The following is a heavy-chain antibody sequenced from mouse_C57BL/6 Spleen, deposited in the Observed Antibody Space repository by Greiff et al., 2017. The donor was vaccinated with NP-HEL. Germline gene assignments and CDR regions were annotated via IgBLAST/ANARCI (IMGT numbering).Heavy chain of an antibody. CDR3: ARNYYGSSSWYFDV. V-gene: IGHV1-69*01. Sequence: VQLQQSGAELVMPGASVKLSCKASGYTFTSYWMHWVKQRPGQGLEWIGEIDPSDSYTNYNQKFKGKSTLTVDKSSSTAYMQLSSLTSEDSAVYYCARNYYGSSSWYFDVWGTGTTVTVSS. J-gene: IGHJ1*03. D-gene: IGHD1-1*01. CDR1: GYTFTSYW. CDR2: IDPSDSYT.